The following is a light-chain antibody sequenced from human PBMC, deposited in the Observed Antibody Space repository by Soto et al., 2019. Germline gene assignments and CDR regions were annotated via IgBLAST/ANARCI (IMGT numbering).Light chain of an antibody. J-gene: IGKJ2*01. V-gene: IGKV3-15*01. Sequence: EIVMTQSPATLSVSPGERATLSCRASQSVSSNFAWYQQKPGQAPRLLIYGASTRATGIPARFSGSGSGTEFTLTNSSLQSEDFAEYYCQQYNNWTPYTFGQGTKLQSK. CDR3: QQYNNWTPYT. CDR1: QSVSSN. CDR2: GAS.